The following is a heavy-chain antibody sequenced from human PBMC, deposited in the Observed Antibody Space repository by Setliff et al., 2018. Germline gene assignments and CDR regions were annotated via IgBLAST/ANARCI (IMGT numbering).Heavy chain of an antibody. CDR2: IKMKTDGVTT. Sequence: GGSLRLSCVVSGVSFSNAGMSWVRQAPGKGLEWVGRIKMKTDGVTTDYAAPVKGRFTFSRDDSKNTLYLQMNNLKTEDTATYYCTSAKLERRTGHHYYMDVWGKGTTVTVSS. CDR3: TSAKLERRTGHHYYMDV. CDR1: GVSFSNAG. J-gene: IGHJ6*03. D-gene: IGHD1-1*01. V-gene: IGHV3-15*01.